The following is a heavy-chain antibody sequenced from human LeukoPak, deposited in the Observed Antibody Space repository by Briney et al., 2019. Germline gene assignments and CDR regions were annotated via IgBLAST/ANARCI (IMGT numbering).Heavy chain of an antibody. CDR2: ISSSSTI. J-gene: IGHJ4*02. D-gene: IGHD4-11*01. CDR3: ARDSNYVIAY. CDR1: GFTFSSYS. V-gene: IGHV3-48*01. Sequence: GGSLRLSCAASGFTFSSYSMNWVRQAPGKGLEWVSYISSSSTIYYADSVKGRFTISRDDAKNSLYLQMNSLRAEDTAVYYCARDSNYVIAYWGQGTLVTVSS.